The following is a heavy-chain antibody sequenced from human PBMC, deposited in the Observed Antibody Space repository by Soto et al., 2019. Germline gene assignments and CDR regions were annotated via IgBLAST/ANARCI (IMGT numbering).Heavy chain of an antibody. D-gene: IGHD5-12*01. CDR3: ARRSRDIVATIGYAFAI. V-gene: IGHV4-59*01. J-gene: IGHJ3*02. Sequence: SETLSLTCTVSGGSISSYYWSWIRQPPGKGLEWIGYIYYSGSTNYNPSLKSRVTISVDTSKNQFSLKLSSVTAADTAVYYCARRSRDIVATIGYAFAIWGQGTMVTVSS. CDR2: IYYSGST. CDR1: GGSISSYY.